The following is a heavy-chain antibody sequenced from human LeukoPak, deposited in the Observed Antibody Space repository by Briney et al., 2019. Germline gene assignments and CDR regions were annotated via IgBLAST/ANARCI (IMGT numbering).Heavy chain of an antibody. D-gene: IGHD1-26*01. CDR1: GGSISSYY. CDR2: IYTSGST. V-gene: IGHV4-4*07. J-gene: IGHJ3*02. Sequence: SETLSLTCTVSGGSISSYYWSWIRQPAGKGLEWIGRIYTSGSTNYNPSLKSRVTISVDTSKNQFSLKLGSVTAADTAVYYCARDRGRAGGSYFGAFDIWGQGTMVTVSS. CDR3: ARDRGRAGGSYFGAFDI.